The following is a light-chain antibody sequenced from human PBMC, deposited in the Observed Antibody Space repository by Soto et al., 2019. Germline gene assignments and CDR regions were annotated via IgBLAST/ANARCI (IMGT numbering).Light chain of an antibody. J-gene: IGKJ1*01. V-gene: IGKV1-5*03. CDR3: QQYNSYWT. Sequence: DIQMTQSPSTLSASVGDRVTITCRASQSISSWLAWYQQKPGKAPKLLIYKASSLESGVPARFSGSGSGTEFTLTISRLQPDDFATYSCQQYNSYWTFGQGTKVSIQ. CDR2: KAS. CDR1: QSISSW.